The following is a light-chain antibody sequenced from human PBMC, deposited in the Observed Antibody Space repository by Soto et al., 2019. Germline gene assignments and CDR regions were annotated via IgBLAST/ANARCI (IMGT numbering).Light chain of an antibody. CDR1: QSVSRSN. CDR2: GAS. V-gene: IGKV3-20*01. J-gene: IGKJ4*01. CDR3: QQYSDTPRT. Sequence: EIVLTQSPGTLSLSPGERATLSCRASQSVSRSNLAWYQQKPGQAPSLLIYGASSRATDIPDRFSSSGSGTDFTLTISRLEPEDFAVYYCQQYSDTPRTFGGGTKVEIK.